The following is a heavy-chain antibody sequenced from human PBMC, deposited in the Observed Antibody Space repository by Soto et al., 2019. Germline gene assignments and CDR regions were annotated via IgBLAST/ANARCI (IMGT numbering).Heavy chain of an antibody. CDR1: GGTFSSYA. D-gene: IGHD6-13*01. CDR3: ASVAVAAGRLYYYYGMDV. Sequence: SVKVSCKASGGTFSSYAISWVRQAPGQGLEWMGGIIPIFGTANYAQKFQGRVTITADESTSTAYMELSSLRSEDTAVYYCASVAVAAGRLYYYYGMDVWGQGTTVTVSS. V-gene: IGHV1-69*13. J-gene: IGHJ6*02. CDR2: IIPIFGTA.